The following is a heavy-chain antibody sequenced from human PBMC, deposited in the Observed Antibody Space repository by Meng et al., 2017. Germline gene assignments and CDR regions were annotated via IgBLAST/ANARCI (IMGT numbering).Heavy chain of an antibody. CDR3: ARGSMFGATVTKIDY. D-gene: IGHD4-17*01. V-gene: IGHV4-34*01. Sequence: QVRLQQWGDGLLEPAETLSLTWQAYGESFSGYDWSWIRQPQGKGLEWIGEINHSGSTNYNPSLKSRVTISVDTSKNQFSLKLSSVTAADTAVYYCARGSMFGATVTKIDYWGQGTLVTVSS. CDR2: INHSGST. J-gene: IGHJ4*02. CDR1: GESFSGYD.